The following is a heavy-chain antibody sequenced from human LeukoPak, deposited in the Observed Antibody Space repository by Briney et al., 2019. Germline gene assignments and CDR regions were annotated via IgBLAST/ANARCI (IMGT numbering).Heavy chain of an antibody. J-gene: IGHJ4*02. CDR3: AKGRSRGEQLAPGY. CDR2: ISGSGGST. Sequence: GSPRPPFAGSGFPLKRYALGRVPQAPGEGPGWVSAISGSGGSTYYADSVKGRFTISRDNSKNTLYLQMNSLRAEDTAVYYCAKGRSRGEQLAPGYWGQGTLVTVSS. D-gene: IGHD6-13*01. V-gene: IGHV3-23*01. CDR1: GFPLKRYA.